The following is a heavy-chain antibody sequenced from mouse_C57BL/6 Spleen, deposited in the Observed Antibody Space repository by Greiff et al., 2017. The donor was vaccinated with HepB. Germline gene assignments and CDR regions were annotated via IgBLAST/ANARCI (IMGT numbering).Heavy chain of an antibody. J-gene: IGHJ2*01. D-gene: IGHD2-4*01. CDR2: IYPGDGDT. V-gene: IGHV1-80*01. CDR1: GYAFSSYW. CDR3: AREGYDYYFDY. Sequence: VQLQQSGAELVKPGASVKISCKASGYAFSSYWMNWVKQRPGKGLEWIGQIYPGDGDTNYNGKFKGKATLTADKSSSTAYMQPSSLTSEDSAVYCCAREGYDYYFDYWGQGTTLTVSS.